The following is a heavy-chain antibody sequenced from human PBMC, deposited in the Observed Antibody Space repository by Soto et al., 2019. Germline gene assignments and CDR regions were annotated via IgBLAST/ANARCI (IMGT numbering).Heavy chain of an antibody. CDR2: IWYDGSNK. CDR3: ARDRSGAAPYWYFDL. CDR1: GFTFSSYG. D-gene: IGHD3-3*01. V-gene: IGHV3-33*01. Sequence: GGSLRLSCAASGFTFSSYGMHWVRQAPGKGLEWVAVIWYDGSNKYYADSVKGRFTISRDNSKNTLYLQMNSLRAEDTAVYYCARDRSGAAPYWYFDLWGRGTLVTVSS. J-gene: IGHJ2*01.